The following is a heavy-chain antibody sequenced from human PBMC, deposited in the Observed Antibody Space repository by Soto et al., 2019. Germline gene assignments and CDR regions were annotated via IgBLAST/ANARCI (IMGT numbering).Heavy chain of an antibody. CDR1: GGTFSSYT. Sequence: QVQLVQSGAEVKKPGSSVKVSCKASGGTFSSYTISWVRQAPGQGLEWMGRIIPILGIANYAQKFQGRVTITADKSTSTAYMELSSLRSEDTAVYYCARDEVSGVNPDYCCGGSCYSLDYWGQGTLVTVSS. CDR2: IIPILGIA. J-gene: IGHJ4*02. D-gene: IGHD2-15*01. CDR3: ARDEVSGVNPDYCCGGSCYSLDY. V-gene: IGHV1-69*08.